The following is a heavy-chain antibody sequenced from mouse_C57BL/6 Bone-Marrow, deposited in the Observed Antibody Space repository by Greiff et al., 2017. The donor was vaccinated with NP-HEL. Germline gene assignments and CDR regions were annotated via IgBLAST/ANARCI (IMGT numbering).Heavy chain of an antibody. D-gene: IGHD1-1*01. J-gene: IGHJ3*01. Sequence: EVQLVESGGGLVQPGGSLSLSCAASGFTFTDYYMSWVRQPPGKALEWLGFIRNKANGYTTEYSASVKGRFTISRDNSQSILYLQMNALRAEDSATYYCARSGYYGSSEGFAYWGQGTLVTVSA. CDR3: ARSGYYGSSEGFAY. V-gene: IGHV7-3*01. CDR2: IRNKANGYTT. CDR1: GFTFTDYY.